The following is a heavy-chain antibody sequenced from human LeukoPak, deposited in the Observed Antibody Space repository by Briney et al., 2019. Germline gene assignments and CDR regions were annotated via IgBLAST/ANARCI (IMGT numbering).Heavy chain of an antibody. CDR2: ISGSGGST. CDR3: AKSKTDYGGNSFDY. D-gene: IGHD4-23*01. Sequence: GGSLRLSCAASGFTFSSYAMSWVRQAPGKGLEWVSAISGSGGSTYYADSVKGRFTISRDNSKNTLYLQMNSLRAEDTAVYYCAKSKTDYGGNSFDYWGQGTWSPSPQ. J-gene: IGHJ4*02. CDR1: GFTFSSYA. V-gene: IGHV3-23*01.